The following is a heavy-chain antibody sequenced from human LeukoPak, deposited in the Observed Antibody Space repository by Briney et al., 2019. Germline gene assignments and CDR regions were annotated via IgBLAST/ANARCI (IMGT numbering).Heavy chain of an antibody. D-gene: IGHD1-1*01. CDR1: GFTFSSYT. CDR2: VSASSNI. Sequence: PGGSLRLSCAASGFTFSSYTMNWVRQAPGKGLQWVSTVSASSNIHYSESVKGRFTISRDNARNSLYLQMNSLRAEDTAVYYCARELDRIQDLDSWGQGTQVTVSS. J-gene: IGHJ4*02. CDR3: ARELDRIQDLDS. V-gene: IGHV3-48*01.